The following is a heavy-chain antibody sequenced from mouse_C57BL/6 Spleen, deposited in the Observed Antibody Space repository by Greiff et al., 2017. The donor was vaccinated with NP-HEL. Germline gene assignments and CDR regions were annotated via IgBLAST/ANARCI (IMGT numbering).Heavy chain of an antibody. V-gene: IGHV1-18*01. Sequence: EVQLQQSGPELVKPGASVKIPCKASGYTFTDYNMDWVKQSHGKSLEWIGDINPNNGGTIYNQKFKGKATLTVDKSSSTAYMELRSLTSEDTAVYYCAMRNMLTSNVDYWGQSTTLTVSS. CDR3: AMRNMLTSNVDY. J-gene: IGHJ2*01. CDR2: INPNNGGT. CDR1: GYTFTDYN. D-gene: IGHD4-1*01.